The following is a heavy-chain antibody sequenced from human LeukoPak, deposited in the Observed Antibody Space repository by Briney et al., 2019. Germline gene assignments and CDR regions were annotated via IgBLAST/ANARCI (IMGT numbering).Heavy chain of an antibody. J-gene: IGHJ6*02. Sequence: PGGSLRLSCAASEFTLSSYSMNWVRQGPGKGLEWVAIVGRGGTPIYYGDSVKGRFTISRDNSKNSLYLQMNSLTVEDTAVYFCARNADGSTKNYGVDVWGQGTTVTVSS. CDR3: ARNADGSTKNYGVDV. CDR1: EFTLSSYS. D-gene: IGHD5-24*01. V-gene: IGHV3-21*01. CDR2: VGRGGTPI.